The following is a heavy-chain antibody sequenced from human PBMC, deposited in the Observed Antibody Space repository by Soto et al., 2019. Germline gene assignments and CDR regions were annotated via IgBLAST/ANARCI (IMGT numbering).Heavy chain of an antibody. D-gene: IGHD2-21*01. CDR3: ARDRYGFANVTYYYYGMDV. Sequence: GSLRLSCEASGFIFSDYYMSWIRQAPGKGLEWVSYISRSGSTINYADSVKGRFTISRDNAKNLLYLQMNTLRAEDTAVYYCARDRYGFANVTYYYYGMDVWGQGTTVTVSS. J-gene: IGHJ6*02. CDR1: GFIFSDYY. CDR2: ISRSGSTI. V-gene: IGHV3-11*01.